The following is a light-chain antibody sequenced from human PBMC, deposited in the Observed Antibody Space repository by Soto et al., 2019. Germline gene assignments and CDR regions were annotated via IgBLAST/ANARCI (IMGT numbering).Light chain of an antibody. Sequence: QSALTQPASVSGSPGQSITISCTGTSSDVGSYNLVSWYQQRPGKAPKYLIYEVSQRPSGVPDRFSGSKSGNTASLTVSGLQAEDEADYYCSSYAGSNNFRVFGGGTKLTVL. CDR3: SSYAGSNNFRV. V-gene: IGLV2-8*01. CDR1: SSDVGSYNL. J-gene: IGLJ3*02. CDR2: EVS.